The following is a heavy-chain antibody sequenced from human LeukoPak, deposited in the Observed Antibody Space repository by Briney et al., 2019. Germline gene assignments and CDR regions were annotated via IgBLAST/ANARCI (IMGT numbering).Heavy chain of an antibody. CDR3: ASSRGYNSGEFDY. D-gene: IGHD5-24*01. J-gene: IGHJ4*02. V-gene: IGHV4-4*02. Sequence: SETLSLTCAVSGGSISSSNWWSWVRQPPGKGLEWIGEIYHSGSTNCNPSLKSRVTISVDKSKNQFSLKLSSVTAADTAVYYCASSRGYNSGEFDYWGQGTLVTVSS. CDR2: IYHSGST. CDR1: GGSISSSNW.